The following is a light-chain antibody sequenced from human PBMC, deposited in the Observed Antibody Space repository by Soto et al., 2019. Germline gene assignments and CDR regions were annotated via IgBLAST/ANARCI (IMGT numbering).Light chain of an antibody. CDR2: EVS. CDR3: SSYAGRDTVV. Sequence: QTLLTPPPGLTGSPGQTGTVCCTGGKGDIGDTHYVSWHQQHPGKAPKLMVYEVSKRPSGVPDRFSGSKSGNTASLTVSGLLAEDEGDYYCSSYAGRDTVVFGSGTKVTVL. V-gene: IGLV2-8*01. J-gene: IGLJ1*01. CDR1: KGDIGDTHY.